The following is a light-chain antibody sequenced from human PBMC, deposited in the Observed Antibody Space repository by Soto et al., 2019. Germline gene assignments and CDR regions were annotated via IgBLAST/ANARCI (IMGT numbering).Light chain of an antibody. CDR3: QQYGSSPPVT. Sequence: ETVLTQSPGTLSLSPVERATLSCMASQSVSSNLAWYQQKPGQAPRLLIYGASSRATGIPDRFSGSGSGTDFTLTISRLEPEDFAVYYCQQYGSSPPVTFGQGTKVDIK. V-gene: IGKV3-20*01. CDR1: QSVSSN. J-gene: IGKJ1*01. CDR2: GAS.